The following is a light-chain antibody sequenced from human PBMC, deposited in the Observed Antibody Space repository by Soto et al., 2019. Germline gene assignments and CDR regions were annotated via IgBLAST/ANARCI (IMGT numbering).Light chain of an antibody. CDR3: QQYDSLPFT. V-gene: IGKV1-33*01. CDR1: QGITNY. J-gene: IGKJ4*01. CDR2: GAS. Sequence: DIQMTQSPSSLSASVGDRVTITCQASQGITNYLNWYKQKPGKAPKLLIYGASNLETGVPSRFSASASGTDFTFTISSLQPEDIATYYCQQYDSLPFTFGGGTKVDI.